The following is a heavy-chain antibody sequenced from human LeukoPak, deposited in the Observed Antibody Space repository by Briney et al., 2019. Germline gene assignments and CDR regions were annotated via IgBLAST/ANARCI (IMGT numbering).Heavy chain of an antibody. V-gene: IGHV3-30*04. CDR1: GFTFTSYA. CDR3: ARDFTGTTSSIFDY. D-gene: IGHD1-14*01. CDR2: VFYDGSNK. Sequence: PGGSLRLSCAASGFTFTSYALHWVRQAPGKGLEWVAVVFYDGSNKYYADSVKGRFTVSRDNSSNTLHLQMNGLRPEDTAVYYCARDFTGTTSSIFDYWGPGTPVIVSS. J-gene: IGHJ4*02.